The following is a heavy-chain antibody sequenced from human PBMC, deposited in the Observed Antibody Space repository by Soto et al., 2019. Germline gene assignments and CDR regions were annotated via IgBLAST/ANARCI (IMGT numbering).Heavy chain of an antibody. CDR1: GYTFTTYD. D-gene: IGHD3-3*01. Sequence: GASVKVSCKASGYTFTTYDIHWVRQATGQGLEWLGWMNPSTGNTGYAQQFLGRVTMTRDNSISTAYMELSRLTSEDTAVYYCASGRFGEWLLKYWGQGTLVTVSS. CDR3: ASGRFGEWLLKY. J-gene: IGHJ4*02. CDR2: MNPSTGNT. V-gene: IGHV1-8*01.